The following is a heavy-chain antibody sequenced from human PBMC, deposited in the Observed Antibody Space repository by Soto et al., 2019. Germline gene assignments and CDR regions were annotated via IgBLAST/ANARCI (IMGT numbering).Heavy chain of an antibody. CDR2: ISGSGGST. CDR1: GFTFSSYA. D-gene: IGHD2-2*01. J-gene: IGHJ6*02. V-gene: IGHV3-23*01. Sequence: TGGSLRLSCAASGFTFSSYAMSWVRQAPGKGLEWVSAISGSGGSTYYADSVKGRFTISRDNSKNTLYLQMNSLRAEDTAVYYCAKTSYSTITHGIDVWGQGTTVTVSS. CDR3: AKTSYSTITHGIDV.